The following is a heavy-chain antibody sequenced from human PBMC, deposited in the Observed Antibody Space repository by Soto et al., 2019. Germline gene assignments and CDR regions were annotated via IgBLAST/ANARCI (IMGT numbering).Heavy chain of an antibody. CDR1: GYTFTSYA. CDR2: INAGNGNT. D-gene: IGHD6-19*01. V-gene: IGHV1-3*01. Sequence: GASVKVSCKASGYTFTSYAMHWVRQAPGQRLEWMGWINAGNGNTKYSQKFQGRVTITRDTSASTAYMELSSLRSEDTAVYYCASPGIAVADSYYFDYWGQGTLVTVYS. J-gene: IGHJ4*02. CDR3: ASPGIAVADSYYFDY.